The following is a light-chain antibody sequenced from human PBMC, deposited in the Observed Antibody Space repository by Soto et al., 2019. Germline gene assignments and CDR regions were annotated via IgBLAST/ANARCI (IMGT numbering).Light chain of an antibody. CDR2: EVT. V-gene: IGLV2-8*01. Sequence: QSVLTQPPSASGSLGQSVTISCTGTASDVGVYNYVSWYQQHPGKAPKLMIYEVTKRPSGVPDRFSGSKSGNTASLTVSGLQAEDEADYYCSSYAGSSTLYVFGTGTKVTVL. CDR1: ASDVGVYNY. CDR3: SSYAGSSTLYV. J-gene: IGLJ1*01.